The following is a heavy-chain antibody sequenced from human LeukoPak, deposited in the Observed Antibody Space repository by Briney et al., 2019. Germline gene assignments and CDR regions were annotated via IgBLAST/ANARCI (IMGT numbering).Heavy chain of an antibody. J-gene: IGHJ4*02. CDR2: ISYNGYT. V-gene: IGHV4-59*08. Sequence: SETLSLTCAVSGGSISTYYWSWIRQSPGKGLEWIGYISYNGYTNYNPSLNCRVTMSVDTSKSQFSLRLSSVTASDTAVYYCARHLDYYGSGSYEFWGQGTLVTVSS. CDR1: GGSISTYY. D-gene: IGHD3-10*01. CDR3: ARHLDYYGSGSYEF.